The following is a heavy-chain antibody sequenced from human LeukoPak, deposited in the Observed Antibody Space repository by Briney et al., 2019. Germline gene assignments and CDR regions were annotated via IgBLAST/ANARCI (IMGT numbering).Heavy chain of an antibody. V-gene: IGHV3-9*01. CDR3: AKDKATDFWSGYYGD. D-gene: IGHD3-3*01. CDR1: GFTFDDYA. Sequence: GGSLRLSCAASGFTFDDYAMHLVRQAPGKGLEWVSGISWNSGSIGYADSVKGRFTISRDNAKNSLYLQMNSLRAEDTALYYCAKDKATDFWSGYYGDWGQGTLVTVSS. J-gene: IGHJ4*02. CDR2: ISWNSGSI.